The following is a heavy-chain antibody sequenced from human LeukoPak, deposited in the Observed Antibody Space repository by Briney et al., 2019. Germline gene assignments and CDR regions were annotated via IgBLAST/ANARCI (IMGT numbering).Heavy chain of an antibody. CDR3: ASVGENYGSGGDYFDY. CDR1: GNTFTSYG. D-gene: IGHD3-10*01. J-gene: IGHJ4*02. Sequence: GASVKVSCKASGNTFTSYGISWVRQAPGQGLEWMGWINPNSGGTNYAQKFQGRVTMTRDTSISTAYMELSRLRSDDTAVYYCASVGENYGSGGDYFDYWGQGTLVTVSS. CDR2: INPNSGGT. V-gene: IGHV1-2*02.